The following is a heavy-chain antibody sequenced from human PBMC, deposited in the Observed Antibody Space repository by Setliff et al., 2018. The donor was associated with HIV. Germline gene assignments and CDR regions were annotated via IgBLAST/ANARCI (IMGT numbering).Heavy chain of an antibody. D-gene: IGHD3-3*02. CDR3: GREHFDP. CDR2: IYYSGNT. CDR1: GGSVSDGDYY. V-gene: IGHV4-30-4*01. J-gene: IGHJ5*02. Sequence: TSETLSLTCSVSGGSVSDGDYYWSWIRQPPGKGLEWIGYIYYSGNTYYNPSLKGRITISVDTSKNQFSLKLISVTAGDTAVYYCGREHFDPWGQGTLVTVSS.